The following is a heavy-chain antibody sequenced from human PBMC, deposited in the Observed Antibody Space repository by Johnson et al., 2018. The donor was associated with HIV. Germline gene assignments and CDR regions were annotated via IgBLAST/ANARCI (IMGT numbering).Heavy chain of an antibody. V-gene: IGHV3-7*02. CDR1: GFTFSRYW. D-gene: IGHD5-12*01. J-gene: IGHJ3*02. CDR3: ARGRARAFDI. CDR2: IKQDRSEK. Sequence: MQLVESGGGVVQPGTSLRLSCAGSGFTFSRYWMSWVRQAPGKGLEWVANIKQDRSEKYYVDSVKGRFTISRDNAKNSLYLQMNSLRAEDTAVYYCARGRARAFDIWGQGTMVTVSS.